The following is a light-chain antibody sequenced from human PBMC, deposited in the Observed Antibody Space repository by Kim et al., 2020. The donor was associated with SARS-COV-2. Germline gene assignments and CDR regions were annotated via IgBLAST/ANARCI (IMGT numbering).Light chain of an antibody. Sequence: EIVMTQSPDTLSVSPGERASLSCRANQSVFRNLAWYQQIPGRAPRLLYSTASARAATIPARVSGGGSGTEFTLTISNLQSDDFAVYYCQQYHKWPYTFGKGNKLEI. CDR1: QSVFRN. CDR2: TAS. CDR3: QQYHKWPYT. J-gene: IGKJ2*01. V-gene: IGKV3-15*01.